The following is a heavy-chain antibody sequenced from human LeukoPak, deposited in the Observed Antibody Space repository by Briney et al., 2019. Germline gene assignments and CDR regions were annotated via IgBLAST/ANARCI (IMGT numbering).Heavy chain of an antibody. V-gene: IGHV3-30*03. D-gene: IGHD1-1*01. CDR2: ISYDGSSK. CDR3: ARGWRMSVP. CDR1: GFTFSSYG. Sequence: GRSLRLSCAASGFTFSSYGMHWVRQAPGKGLEWVAVISYDGSSKYYADSVKGRFTISRGNSKNTLYLQMNSLTTEDTAVYYCARGWRMSVPWGQGTLVTVSS. J-gene: IGHJ5*02.